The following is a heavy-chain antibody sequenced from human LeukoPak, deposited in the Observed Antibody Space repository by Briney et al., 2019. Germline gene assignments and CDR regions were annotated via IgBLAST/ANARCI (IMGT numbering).Heavy chain of an antibody. D-gene: IGHD4-23*01. CDR3: ARGLTAVAY. CDR2: IQSDGSEK. J-gene: IGHJ4*02. CDR1: GFTFSNYW. Sequence: QAGGSLRLSCAASGFTFSNYWMSWDRQAPGKGLEWVANIQSDGSEKYYVDSVKGRFTISRDNAKNSLYLQMNSLSAEDTAVYYCARGLTAVAYWGQGTLVTVSS. V-gene: IGHV3-7*05.